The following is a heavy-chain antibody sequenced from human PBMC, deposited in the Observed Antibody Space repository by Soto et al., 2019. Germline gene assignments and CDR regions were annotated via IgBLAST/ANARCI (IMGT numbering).Heavy chain of an antibody. V-gene: IGHV4-39*01. CDR1: GGSVSSNNYH. Sequence: SETLSLTCTVSGGSVSSNNYHWGWIRQPPGKGLEWIGSVYYNGNTYYNPSLESRVAISLDMSKNQFSLKLNSVTAADTSVYYCARRIVATETFDYWGQGTLVTVSS. J-gene: IGHJ4*02. CDR3: ARRIVATETFDY. D-gene: IGHD5-12*01. CDR2: VYYNGNT.